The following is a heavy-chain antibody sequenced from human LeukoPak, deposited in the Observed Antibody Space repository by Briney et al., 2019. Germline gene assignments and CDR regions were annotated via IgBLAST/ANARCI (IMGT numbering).Heavy chain of an antibody. J-gene: IGHJ5*02. CDR2: IIPILGIA. V-gene: IGHV1-69*04. CDR1: GGTFSSYA. Sequence: ASVKVSCKASGGTFSSYAISWVRQAPGQGLEWMGRIIPILGIANYAQKFQGRVTITTDESTSTAYMELSSLRSEDTAVYYCARDVEDCSSTSCYPDWFDPWGQGTLVTVSS. CDR3: ARDVEDCSSTSCYPDWFDP. D-gene: IGHD2-2*01.